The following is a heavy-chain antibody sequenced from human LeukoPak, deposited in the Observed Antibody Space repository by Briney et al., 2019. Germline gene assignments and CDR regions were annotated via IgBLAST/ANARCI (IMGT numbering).Heavy chain of an antibody. CDR2: ISSSSSYI. D-gene: IGHD3-22*01. CDR3: ATFDPSYYYDSSGPYYFDY. Sequence: PGGSLRLSCAASGFTFSSYSMNWVRQAPGKGLEWVSSISSSSSYIYYADSVKGRFTISRDNAKNSLYLQMNSLRAEDTAVYYCATFDPSYYYDSSGPYYFDYWGQGTLVTVSS. J-gene: IGHJ4*02. CDR1: GFTFSSYS. V-gene: IGHV3-21*01.